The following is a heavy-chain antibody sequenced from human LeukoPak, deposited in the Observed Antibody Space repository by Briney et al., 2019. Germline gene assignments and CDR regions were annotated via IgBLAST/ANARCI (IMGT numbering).Heavy chain of an antibody. CDR1: GFSFSSYY. V-gene: IGHV3-30*03. J-gene: IGHJ6*02. CDR3: ARDPSYCSSTSCYVGSPLYYYYPMDV. Sequence: GGSPRLSCAASGFSFSSYYMSWVRQAPGKGLEWVAVISYDGSNKYYADSVKGRFTISRDNSKNTLYLQMNSLRAEDTAVYYCARDPSYCSSTSCYVGSPLYYYYPMDVWGQGTTVTVSS. CDR2: ISYDGSNK. D-gene: IGHD2-2*01.